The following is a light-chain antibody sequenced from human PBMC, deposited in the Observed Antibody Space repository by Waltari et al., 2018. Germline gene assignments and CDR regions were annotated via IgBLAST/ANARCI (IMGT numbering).Light chain of an antibody. CDR2: RNN. V-gene: IGLV1-47*01. Sequence: QSVLTRPPSASGTPGQRVTISCSGSSPNIGSNYVYWYQPLPGTAPKLLIYRNNQRPSGVPDRFSGSKSGTSASLAISGLRSDDEADYYCATWDDSLSGPVFGGGTKVTVL. CDR1: SPNIGSNY. CDR3: ATWDDSLSGPV. J-gene: IGLJ2*01.